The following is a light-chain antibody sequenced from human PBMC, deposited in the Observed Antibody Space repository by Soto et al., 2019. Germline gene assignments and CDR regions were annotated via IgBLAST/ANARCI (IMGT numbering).Light chain of an antibody. V-gene: IGKV1-5*03. J-gene: IGKJ4*01. Sequence: DIQMTQSPSTLSASVGDRVTITCRASQSISSWLAWYQQKPGKAPKLLIYKASSLESGVPSRFSGSRSGTEFTLTISSLQPDDFASDYCQQYNMYPFSFGGGTKVEIK. CDR3: QQYNMYPFS. CDR1: QSISSW. CDR2: KAS.